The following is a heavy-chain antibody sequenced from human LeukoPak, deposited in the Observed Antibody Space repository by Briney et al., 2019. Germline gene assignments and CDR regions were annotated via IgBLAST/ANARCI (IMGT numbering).Heavy chain of an antibody. J-gene: IGHJ3*02. CDR2: IYTSGST. D-gene: IGHD2-2*02. CDR3: AKGVDNTDAFDI. V-gene: IGHV4-61*02. Sequence: SETLSLTCTVSGGSISSGSYYWSWIRQPAGKGLEWIGRIYTSGSTNYNPSLKSRVTISADTSKNQFSLKLSSVTAADTAVYYCAKGVDNTDAFDIWGQGTMVTVSS. CDR1: GGSISSGSYY.